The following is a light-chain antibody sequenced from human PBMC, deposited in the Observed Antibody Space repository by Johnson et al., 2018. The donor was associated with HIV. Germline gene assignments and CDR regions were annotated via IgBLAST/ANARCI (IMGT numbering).Light chain of an antibody. CDR2: KNN. Sequence: QSVLTQPPSVSAAPGQKVTISCSGSSSNIGNNYVSWYQQLPGTAPKLLIFKNNERPSGIPDRFSGSKSGTSATLDITGLQTGDEADYYCGTWDSSLSAGLFGTGTKVTVL. CDR3: GTWDSSLSAGL. V-gene: IGLV1-51*02. CDR1: SSNIGNNY. J-gene: IGLJ1*01.